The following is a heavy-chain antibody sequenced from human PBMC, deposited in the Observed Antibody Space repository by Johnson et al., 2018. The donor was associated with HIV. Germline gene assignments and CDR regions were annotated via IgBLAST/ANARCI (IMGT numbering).Heavy chain of an antibody. CDR3: VKDESSAWYGPGAFDM. D-gene: IGHD6-19*01. Sequence: DVQLVESGGGLVQPGRSLRLSCAASGFTFDDHAMHWVRQAPGKGLEWVSGITWNSGSIGYADSVRGRFTISRDNAKNYLYLQMNSLRAEDTALYFCVKDESSAWYGPGAFDMWGQGTMVTVSS. V-gene: IGHV3-9*01. J-gene: IGHJ3*02. CDR2: ITWNSGSI. CDR1: GFTFDDHA.